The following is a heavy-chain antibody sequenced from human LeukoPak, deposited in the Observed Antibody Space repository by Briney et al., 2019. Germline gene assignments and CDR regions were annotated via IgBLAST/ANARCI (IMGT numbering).Heavy chain of an antibody. CDR1: GGSISSSNW. Sequence: PSETLSLTCAVSGGSISSSNWWSWVRPPPGKGLEWIGEIYHSGSTNYNPSLKSRVTISVDKSKNQFSLKLTSVTAADTAVYYCARAGYYDSSGYYSFDYWGQGTLVTVSS. V-gene: IGHV4-4*02. J-gene: IGHJ4*02. CDR2: IYHSGST. CDR3: ARAGYYDSSGYYSFDY. D-gene: IGHD3-22*01.